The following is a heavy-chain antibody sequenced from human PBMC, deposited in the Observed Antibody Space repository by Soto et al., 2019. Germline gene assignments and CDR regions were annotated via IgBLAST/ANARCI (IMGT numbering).Heavy chain of an antibody. Sequence: QVQLQESGPGLVKPSQTLSLTCTVSGGSISSGGYYWSWIRQHPGKGLEWIGYIYYSGSPYYNPSLMIRVTISLDSSKNQRSLKLSSVTAAATAVYYCAGVAGILVGYFALWGRGTLVTVSS. J-gene: IGHJ2*01. D-gene: IGHD2-15*01. V-gene: IGHV4-31*03. CDR1: GGSISSGGYY. CDR2: IYYSGSP. CDR3: AGVAGILVGYFAL.